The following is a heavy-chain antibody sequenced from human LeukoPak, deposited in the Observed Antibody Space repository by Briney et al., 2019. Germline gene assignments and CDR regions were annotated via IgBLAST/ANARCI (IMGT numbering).Heavy chain of an antibody. CDR1: GFTFSNYA. Sequence: GGSLRLSCSASGFTFSNYAMHWVRQAPGKGLEYVSAISHNGGSTYYADSVKGRFTISRDNSKNTLYLQMNNLRAEDTAVYYCATDYGGNPGLFDYWGQGTLVTVSS. J-gene: IGHJ4*02. CDR2: ISHNGGST. V-gene: IGHV3-64*04. D-gene: IGHD4-23*01. CDR3: ATDYGGNPGLFDY.